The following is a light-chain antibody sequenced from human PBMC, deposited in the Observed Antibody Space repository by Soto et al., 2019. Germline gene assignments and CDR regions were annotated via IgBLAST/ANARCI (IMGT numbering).Light chain of an antibody. V-gene: IGLV1-40*01. CDR1: SSNIGAGYD. CDR3: SSYAGSNIYV. J-gene: IGLJ1*01. CDR2: GNN. Sequence: QSVLTQPPSVSGAPGQTITISCTGSSSNIGAGYDVHWYQQLPGRAPKLLIYGNNNRPSGVPDRFSGSKSGTSVSLAITGLRGEDEADYYCSSYAGSNIYVFGTGTKLTVL.